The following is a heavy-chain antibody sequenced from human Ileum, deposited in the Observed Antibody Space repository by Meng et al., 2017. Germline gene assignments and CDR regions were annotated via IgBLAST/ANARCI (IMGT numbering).Heavy chain of an antibody. J-gene: IGHJ4*02. CDR2: IYHSGST. V-gene: IGHV4-4*02. Sequence: QVKLQGPGPVWWRPSGPLSLNCAVSGGSISSSNWWRWVRQPPGKGLEWIGEIYHSGSTNYNPSLKSRVTISVDKYKNQFSLKLSSVTAADTAVYYCARYILRWGYYFDYWGQGTLVTVSS. CDR1: GGSISSSNW. CDR3: ARYILRWGYYFDY. D-gene: IGHD4-23*01.